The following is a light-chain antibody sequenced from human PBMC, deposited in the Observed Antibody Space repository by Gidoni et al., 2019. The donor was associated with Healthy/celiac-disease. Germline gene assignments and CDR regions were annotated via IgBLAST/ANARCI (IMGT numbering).Light chain of an antibody. V-gene: IGKV1-39*01. CDR2: AAS. CDR1: QSISSY. CDR3: QQSYSTPPWT. J-gene: IGKJ1*01. Sequence: DIQMTQSPSSLSASVGDRVTITCRASQSISSYLNWYQQKPGKAPTLLLYAASSLQSGVPSRCSGSGSGTDFSLTISSLQPEDFATYYCQQSYSTPPWTFGQGTKVEIK.